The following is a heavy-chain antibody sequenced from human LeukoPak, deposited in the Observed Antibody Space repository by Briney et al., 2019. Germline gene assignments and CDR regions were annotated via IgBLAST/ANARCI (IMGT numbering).Heavy chain of an antibody. D-gene: IGHD3-22*01. CDR2: IYYSGTT. V-gene: IGHV4-59*08. Sequence: SETLSLTCSVSGGTLNTYYWSWIRQPPGKGLEWVGNIYYSGTTHYNPSLKSRVTISVDTSKNQFSLKLSSVTAADTAVYYCARPYYYDSRIDPWGQETLVTVSS. J-gene: IGHJ5*02. CDR3: ARPYYYDSRIDP. CDR1: GGTLNTYY.